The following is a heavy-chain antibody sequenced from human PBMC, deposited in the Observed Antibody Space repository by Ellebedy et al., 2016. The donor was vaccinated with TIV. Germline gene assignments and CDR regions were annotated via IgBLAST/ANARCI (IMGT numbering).Heavy chain of an antibody. J-gene: IGHJ4*02. D-gene: IGHD3-22*01. V-gene: IGHV3-23*01. CDR1: GFTFSNAW. CDR3: AKGRGGGSDSSAPRYYFDY. CDR2: ISNTGSRT. Sequence: GESLKISCAASGFTFSNAWMNWVRQAPGKGLEWVSTISNTGSRTYYADSVEGRFIISRDNSKKTLYLQMNSLRVEDTAIYYCAKGRGGGSDSSAPRYYFDYWGLGTLVTVSS.